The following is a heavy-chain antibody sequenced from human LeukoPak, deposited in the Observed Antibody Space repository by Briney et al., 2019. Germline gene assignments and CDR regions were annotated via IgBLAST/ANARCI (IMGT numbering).Heavy chain of an antibody. J-gene: IGHJ6*02. V-gene: IGHV1-69*06. CDR2: IIPIFGTA. D-gene: IGHD1-26*01. CDR1: GGTFSSYA. CDR3: ATPLPSVGGGSYQNYYYYYGMDV. Sequence: SVKVSCKASGGTFSSYAISWVRQAPGQGLEWMGGIIPIFGTANYAQKFQGRVTMTEDTSTDTAYMELSSLRSEDTAVYYCATPLPSVGGGSYQNYYYYYGMDVWGQGTTVTVSS.